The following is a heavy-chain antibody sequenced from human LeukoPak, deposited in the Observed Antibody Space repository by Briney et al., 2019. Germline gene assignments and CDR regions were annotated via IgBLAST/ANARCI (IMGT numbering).Heavy chain of an antibody. Sequence: PSETLSLTCTVSGGSISSSSYYWGWIRQPPGKGLEWIGSIYDSGSTYYNPSLKSRVTISVDTSKNQFSLKLSSVTAADTAVYYCQVGATPDAFDIWGQGTMVTVSS. CDR2: IYDSGST. J-gene: IGHJ3*02. CDR1: GGSISSSSYY. V-gene: IGHV4-39*01. CDR3: QVGATPDAFDI. D-gene: IGHD1-26*01.